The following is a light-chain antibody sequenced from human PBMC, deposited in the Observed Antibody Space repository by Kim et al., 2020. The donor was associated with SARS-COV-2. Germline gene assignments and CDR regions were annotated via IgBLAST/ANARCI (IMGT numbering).Light chain of an antibody. V-gene: IGLV2-11*01. CDR3: CSYAASYTRV. CDR1: SSDVGGYNY. Sequence: QSALTQPRSVSGSPGQSVTISCTGTSSDVGGYNYVSWYQQHPGKAPKVLIYDVTKRPSGVPDRFSGSKSGNTASLTISGLQAEDEADYYRCSYAASYTRVFGGGTKLTVL. J-gene: IGLJ3*02. CDR2: DVT.